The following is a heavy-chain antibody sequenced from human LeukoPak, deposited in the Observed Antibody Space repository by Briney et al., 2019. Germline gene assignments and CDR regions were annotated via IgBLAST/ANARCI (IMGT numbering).Heavy chain of an antibody. Sequence: SETLSLTCTVSGGSISNTNYYWAWIRQPPGRGLEWIGSIYYTGTTFDNPSLKSRVTLSVDTSKNQFSLRLTSVTAADTAFYYCAREEYSSDWYGHDSWGQGTLVTVSS. D-gene: IGHD6-13*01. J-gene: IGHJ4*02. CDR3: AREEYSSDWYGHDS. CDR2: IYYTGTT. V-gene: IGHV4-39*07. CDR1: GGSISNTNYY.